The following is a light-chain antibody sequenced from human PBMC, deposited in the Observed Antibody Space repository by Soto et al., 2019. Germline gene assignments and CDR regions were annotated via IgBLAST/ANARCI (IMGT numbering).Light chain of an antibody. Sequence: EIVLTQSPGTLSLSAGERATLSCRASQSVSSRYLAWYRQKPGQAPMLLLYGASSRATGVPDSFIGSGSGTDFTLSISRLEPEDFAVCYCQHYDNSPLLLTFGGGTKVDIK. J-gene: IGKJ4*01. CDR3: QHYDNSPLLLT. CDR2: GAS. V-gene: IGKV3-20*01. CDR1: QSVSSRY.